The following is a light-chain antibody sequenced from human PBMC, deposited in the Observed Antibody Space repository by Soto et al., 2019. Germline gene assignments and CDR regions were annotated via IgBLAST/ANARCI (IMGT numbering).Light chain of an antibody. V-gene: IGLV3-27*01. Sequence: SYELTQPSSVSVSPGQTARITCSGAVLAKKYARWFQQKPGQAPVLVIYKDSERPSGIPERFSGSSSRTTVTLTISGAQVEDEADYFCYSAAHNHQRVFGTGTKLTVL. CDR3: YSAAHNHQRV. CDR2: KDS. J-gene: IGLJ1*01. CDR1: VLAKKY.